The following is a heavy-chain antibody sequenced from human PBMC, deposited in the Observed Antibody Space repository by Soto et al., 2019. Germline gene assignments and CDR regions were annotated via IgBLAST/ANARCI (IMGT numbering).Heavy chain of an antibody. V-gene: IGHV4-59*01. J-gene: IGHJ6*03. CDR2: IYYSGST. CDR1: GGSISSYY. D-gene: IGHD6-19*01. Sequence: SETLSLTCTVSGGSISSYYWSWIRQPPGKGLEWIGYIYYSGSTNYNPSLKSRVTISVDTSKNQFSLKLSSVTAADTAVYYCARWGPLQWLDYDYYMDVWGKGTTVTVSS. CDR3: ARWGPLQWLDYDYYMDV.